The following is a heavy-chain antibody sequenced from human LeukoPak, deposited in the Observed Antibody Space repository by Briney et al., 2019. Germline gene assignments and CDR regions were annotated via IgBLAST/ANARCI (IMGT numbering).Heavy chain of an antibody. V-gene: IGHV3-23*01. J-gene: IGHJ4*02. CDR1: GVTLSSYA. CDR2: ISDIGNT. D-gene: IGHD2-15*01. Sequence: PGGSLRLSCAASGVTLSSYAMSWVRQAPGKGLEWVSAISDIGNTYHADSVKRRVTISRDSSKNTLFLQMNRLRPEDAAVYYCAKAPVTTCRGAFCYPFDYWGLGTLVTVSS. CDR3: AKAPVTTCRGAFCYPFDY.